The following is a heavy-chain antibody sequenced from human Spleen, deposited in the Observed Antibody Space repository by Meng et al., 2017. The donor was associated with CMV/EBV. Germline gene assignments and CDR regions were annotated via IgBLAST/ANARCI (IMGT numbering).Heavy chain of an antibody. V-gene: IGHV4-59*01. Sequence: GSLRLSCTVSGGSISSYYWSWIRQPPGKGLEWIGYIYYSGSTNYNPSLKSRVTISVDTSKNQFSLKLSSVTAADTAVYYCARNEGVFDYWGQGTLVTVSS. CDR2: IYYSGST. J-gene: IGHJ4*02. D-gene: IGHD1-1*01. CDR1: GGSISSYY. CDR3: ARNEGVFDY.